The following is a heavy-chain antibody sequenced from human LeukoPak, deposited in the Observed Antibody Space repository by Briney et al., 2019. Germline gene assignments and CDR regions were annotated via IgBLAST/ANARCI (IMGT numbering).Heavy chain of an antibody. D-gene: IGHD4-23*01. CDR1: GFTFSSYA. Sequence: GRSLRLSWAASGFTFSSYAMHWVRQAPGKGLELVAVISYDGSNKYYADSVKGRFTISRDNSKNTLYLQMNSLRAEDTAVYYCARDPWLRWPENYFDYWGQGTLVTVSS. CDR3: ARDPWLRWPENYFDY. J-gene: IGHJ4*02. CDR2: ISYDGSNK. V-gene: IGHV3-30*04.